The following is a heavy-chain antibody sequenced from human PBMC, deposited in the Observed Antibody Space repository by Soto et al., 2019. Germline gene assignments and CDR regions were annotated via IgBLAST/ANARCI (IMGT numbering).Heavy chain of an antibody. J-gene: IGHJ4*02. Sequence: QPGGSLRLSCVASGFRFSDYSMNWVRQAPGKGLQCVSYISSSSDTTYYADSVKGRFTVSRDNAKNALFLQMNSLRDDDTATYYCARLPKGSLVTAWGQGARVTVSS. CDR3: ARLPKGSLVTA. CDR1: GFRFSDYS. CDR2: ISSSSDTT. D-gene: IGHD2-21*02. V-gene: IGHV3-48*02.